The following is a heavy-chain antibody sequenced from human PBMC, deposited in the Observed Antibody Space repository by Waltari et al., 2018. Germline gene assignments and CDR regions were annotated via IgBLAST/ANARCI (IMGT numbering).Heavy chain of an antibody. Sequence: QVQLQQRGTGLLKTSRTLSLTCDVSGGSFSDYCWTWIRQVPGKGLEWIGEIVHSGRTSYTPALRGRITISLDTSKNQFSLRLNSVTAADTAVYYCARGRRESVWVGELLYYHYYGMDVWGQGTTVSVSS. V-gene: IGHV4-34*02. J-gene: IGHJ6*02. CDR3: ARGRRESVWVGELLYYHYYGMDV. CDR1: GGSFSDYC. D-gene: IGHD3-10*01. CDR2: IVHSGRT.